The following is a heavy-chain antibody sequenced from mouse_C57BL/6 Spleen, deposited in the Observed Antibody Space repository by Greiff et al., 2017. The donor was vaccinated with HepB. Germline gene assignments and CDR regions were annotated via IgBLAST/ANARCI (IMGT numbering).Heavy chain of an antibody. CDR2: ISNGGGST. V-gene: IGHV5-12*01. CDR3: ARQRGWLQYFDY. J-gene: IGHJ2*01. Sequence: EVQGVESGGGLVQPGGSLKLSCAASGFTFSDYYMYWVRQTPEKRLEWVAYISNGGGSTYYPDTVKGRFTISRDNAKNTLYLQMSRLKSEDTAMYYCARQRGWLQYFDYWGQGTTLTVSS. D-gene: IGHD2-3*01. CDR1: GFTFSDYY.